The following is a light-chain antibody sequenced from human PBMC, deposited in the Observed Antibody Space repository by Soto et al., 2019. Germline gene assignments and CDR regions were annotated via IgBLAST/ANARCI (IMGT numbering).Light chain of an antibody. CDR1: QSISSC. J-gene: IGKJ1*01. CDR3: QQSYSTLTLT. Sequence: DIQMTQSPSSLSASVGDRVTITCRASQSISSCLNWSQQKPGKAPKLLIYAASILQSGVTSRFIGSRSGTDFSHTIISLQPEDFATYYCQQSYSTLTLTLGKGTKVEIK. V-gene: IGKV1-39*01. CDR2: AAS.